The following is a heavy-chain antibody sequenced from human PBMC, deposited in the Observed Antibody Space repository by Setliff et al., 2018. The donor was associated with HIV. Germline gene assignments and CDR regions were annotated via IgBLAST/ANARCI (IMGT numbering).Heavy chain of an antibody. CDR1: GGSIGSGGYY. Sequence: PSETLSLTCTVSGGSIGSGGYYWSWIRQHPGKGLEWIGYIYYSGSTYYNPSFKRRLSISVDTSKNQFSLKLSSVTAADTAVYYCARSTYYFDSSGYKCNWFDPWGQGTRVTVSS. V-gene: IGHV4-31*03. CDR3: ARSTYYFDSSGYKCNWFDP. J-gene: IGHJ5*02. D-gene: IGHD3-22*01. CDR2: IYYSGST.